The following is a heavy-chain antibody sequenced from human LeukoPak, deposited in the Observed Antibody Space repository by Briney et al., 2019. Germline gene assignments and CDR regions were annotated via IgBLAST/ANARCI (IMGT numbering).Heavy chain of an antibody. V-gene: IGHV3-7*03. D-gene: IGHD3-10*01. CDR1: GFTFSASW. Sequence: GGSLRLSCAASGFTFSASWMSWVRQAPGKGLEWVANIYQDGRQKNYVDSVKGRFTISRDNAENSLYLQMNSLRAEDTAVYYCARARGSYSFDYWGQGTLVTVSS. J-gene: IGHJ4*02. CDR3: ARARGSYSFDY. CDR2: IYQDGRQK.